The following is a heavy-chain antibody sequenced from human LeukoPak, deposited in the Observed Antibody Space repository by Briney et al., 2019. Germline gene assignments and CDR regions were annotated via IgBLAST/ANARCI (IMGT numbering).Heavy chain of an antibody. J-gene: IGHJ6*03. D-gene: IGHD2-15*01. CDR1: GGTFSSYE. CDR3: ARDLGRRCSGGRCYYYYNYMDV. Sequence: RASVKVSCKASGGTFSSYEISWVRQAPGQGLEWMGGIIPMFGTAKYAQKFQGRVTITADKSTSTAYMELRSLRSDDTAVYYCARDLGRRCSGGRCYYYYNYMDVWGKGTTVTISS. CDR2: IIPMFGTA. V-gene: IGHV1-69*06.